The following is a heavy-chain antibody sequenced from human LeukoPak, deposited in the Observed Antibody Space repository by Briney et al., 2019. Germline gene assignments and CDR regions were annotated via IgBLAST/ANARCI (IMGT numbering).Heavy chain of an antibody. CDR2: IKCDGSEK. D-gene: IGHD3-10*01. J-gene: IGHJ4*02. V-gene: IGHV3-52*01. CDR1: GFTFSSSW. Sequence: PGGSLRLSCAASGFTFSSSWMHWVCQAPEKGLEWVADIKCDGSEKYYVDSVKGRLTISRDNAKNSLYLQVNSLRAEDMTVYYCVRAITPWEFFRVAYWGQGTLVTVSS. CDR3: VRAITPWEFFRVAY.